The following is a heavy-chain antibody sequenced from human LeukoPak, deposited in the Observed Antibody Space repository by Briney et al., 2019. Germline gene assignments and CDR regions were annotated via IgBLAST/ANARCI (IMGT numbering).Heavy chain of an antibody. Sequence: PSETLSLTCTVSGGSISSGDYYWSWIRQPPGKGLEWIGYIYYSGSTYYNPSLKSRVTISVDTSKNQFSLELSSVTAADTAVYHCATEGYSGSYYRNWFDPWGQGTLVTVSS. CDR3: ATEGYSGSYYRNWFDP. J-gene: IGHJ5*02. CDR2: IYYSGST. V-gene: IGHV4-30-4*01. CDR1: GGSISSGDYY. D-gene: IGHD3-10*01.